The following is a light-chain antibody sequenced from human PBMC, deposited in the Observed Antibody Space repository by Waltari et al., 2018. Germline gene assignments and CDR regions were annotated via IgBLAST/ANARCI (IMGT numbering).Light chain of an antibody. Sequence: EIVLTQSPATRSLSPGETATLSCRASQSVGTYLAWYQQKPGQAPRLLIYDASNRATGIPDRFRGSGSGTDFTLTISSLEPEDFALYYCQQRSSWTPHTFGQGARLEIK. CDR2: DAS. CDR1: QSVGTY. V-gene: IGKV3-11*01. J-gene: IGKJ2*01. CDR3: QQRSSWTPHT.